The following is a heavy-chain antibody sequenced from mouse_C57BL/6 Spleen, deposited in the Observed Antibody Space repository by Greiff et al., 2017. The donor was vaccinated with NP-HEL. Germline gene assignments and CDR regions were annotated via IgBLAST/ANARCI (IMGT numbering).Heavy chain of an antibody. V-gene: IGHV14-3*01. D-gene: IGHD1-1*01. Sequence: VHVKQSVAELVRPGASVKLSCTASGFNIKNTYMHWVKQRPEQGLEWIGRIDPANGNTKYAPKFQGKATITADTSSNTAYLQLSSLTSEDTAIYYCASYYYGSSYEGYWGQGTTLTVSS. J-gene: IGHJ2*01. CDR1: GFNIKNTY. CDR2: IDPANGNT. CDR3: ASYYYGSSYEGY.